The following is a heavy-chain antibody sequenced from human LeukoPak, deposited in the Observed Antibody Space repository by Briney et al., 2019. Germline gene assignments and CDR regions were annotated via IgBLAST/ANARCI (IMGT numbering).Heavy chain of an antibody. CDR3: ARTDYYDSSGSIDY. CDR2: IWYDGSNK. D-gene: IGHD3-22*01. J-gene: IGHJ4*02. CDR1: GFTFSSYG. V-gene: IGHV3-33*01. Sequence: GGSLRLPCAASGFTFSSYGMHWVRQAPGKGLEWVAVIWYDGSNKYYADSVKGRFTISRDNSKNTLYLQMNSLRAEDTAVYYCARTDYYDSSGSIDYWGQGTLVTVSS.